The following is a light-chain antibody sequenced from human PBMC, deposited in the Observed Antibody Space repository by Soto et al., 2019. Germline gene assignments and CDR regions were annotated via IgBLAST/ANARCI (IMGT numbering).Light chain of an antibody. CDR2: AAS. Sequence: LQITHSPSSLYPSVLESFTIPSRACESISSYLEWYQPKPGKAPKVLFYAASSLQSGVPSRFSGSGSETDFTLTLSSLQPEDFATYSCQQSNSCTWTFGQGTRVDI. J-gene: IGKJ1*01. CDR3: QQSNSCTWT. CDR1: ESISSY. V-gene: IGKV1-39*01.